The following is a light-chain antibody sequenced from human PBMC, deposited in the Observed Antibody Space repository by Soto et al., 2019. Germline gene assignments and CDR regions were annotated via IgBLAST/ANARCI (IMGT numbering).Light chain of an antibody. V-gene: IGLV1-47*01. CDR2: RNS. CDR1: TSNVGSNY. CDR3: ATWDDSLNGFYV. J-gene: IGLJ1*01. Sequence: QSVLTQPPSASGTPGQGVTISCSGSTSNVGSNYVYWYQQLPGTAPKLLIYRNSQRPSGVPDRFSGSKSGTSASLAISGLRSDDEADYFCATWDDSLNGFYVFGTGTKSPS.